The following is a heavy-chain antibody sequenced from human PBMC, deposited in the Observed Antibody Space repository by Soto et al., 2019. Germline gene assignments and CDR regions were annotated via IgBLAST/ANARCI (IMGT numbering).Heavy chain of an antibody. CDR1: GGTFSSYA. Sequence: GASVKVSCKASGGTFSSYAISWVLQAPGQGLEWMGGIIPIFGTANYAQRFQGRVTITADESTSTAYMELSSLRSEDTAVYYCARDRRVATGWFDPWGQGTLVTVSS. J-gene: IGHJ5*02. V-gene: IGHV1-69*13. CDR3: ARDRRVATGWFDP. D-gene: IGHD5-12*01. CDR2: IIPIFGTA.